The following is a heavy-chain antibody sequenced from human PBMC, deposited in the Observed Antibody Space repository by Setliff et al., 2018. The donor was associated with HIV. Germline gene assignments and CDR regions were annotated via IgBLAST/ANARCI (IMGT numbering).Heavy chain of an antibody. V-gene: IGHV3-74*01. J-gene: IGHJ4*02. CDR1: GFTFDRYW. CDR2: VNSDGSSK. Sequence: GGSLRLSCAASGFTFDRYWMHWVRQAPGKGLVWVSRVNSDGSSKTYAHSVRGRFTISRDNARDSLYLQMSSLRAEDTAVYYCVRDTTSGWMLTNWGQGTLVTVSS. D-gene: IGHD2-2*01. CDR3: VRDTTSGWMLTN.